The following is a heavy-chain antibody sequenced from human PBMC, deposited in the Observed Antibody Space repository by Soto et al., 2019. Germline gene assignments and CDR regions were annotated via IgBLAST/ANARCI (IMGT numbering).Heavy chain of an antibody. D-gene: IGHD6-13*01. CDR2: IYYSGST. CDR3: ARPKGIAAAGTEAFDI. Sequence: SETLSLTCTVSGGSISSSSYYWGWIRQPPGKGLERIGSIYYSGSTYYNPSLKSRVTISLDTSKNQFSLKLSFVTAADTAVYYCARPKGIAAAGTEAFDIWGQGTMVTVSS. J-gene: IGHJ3*02. CDR1: GGSISSSSYY. V-gene: IGHV4-39*01.